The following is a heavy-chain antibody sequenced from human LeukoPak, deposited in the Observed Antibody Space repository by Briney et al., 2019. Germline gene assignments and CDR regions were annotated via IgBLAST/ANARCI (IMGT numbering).Heavy chain of an antibody. Sequence: SETLSLTWAVYGGSFSGYYWSWIRQPPGKGLEWIGEINHSGSTNYNPSLKGRVTISVDTSKNQFSLKLSSVTAADTAVYYCARGSSPAGMYYYYYYMDVWGKGITVTVSS. CDR2: INHSGST. V-gene: IGHV4-34*01. CDR3: ARGSSPAGMYYYYYYMDV. D-gene: IGHD6-13*01. CDR1: GGSFSGYY. J-gene: IGHJ6*03.